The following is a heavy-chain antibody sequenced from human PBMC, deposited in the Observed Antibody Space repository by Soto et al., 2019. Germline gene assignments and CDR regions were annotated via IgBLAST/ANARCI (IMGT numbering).Heavy chain of an antibody. CDR3: ATAHPTPYCSSTSSDSRRYYYYYTDV. J-gene: IGHJ6*03. D-gene: IGHD2-2*02. Sequence: ASVKVSCKVSGYTLTELSMHWVLQAPGKGLEWMGGFDPEDGETIYAQKFQGRVTMTEDTSTDTAYMELSSLRSEDTAVYYCATAHPTPYCSSTSSDSRRYYYYYTDVWNKGTTVTVSS. CDR2: FDPEDGET. V-gene: IGHV1-24*01. CDR1: GYTLTELS.